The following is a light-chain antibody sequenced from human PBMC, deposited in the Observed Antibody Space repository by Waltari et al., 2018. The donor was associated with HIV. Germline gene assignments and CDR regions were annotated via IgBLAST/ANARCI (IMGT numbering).Light chain of an antibody. V-gene: IGLV2-23*02. CDR3: CSYAGSNTHV. Sequence: QSALPQPASVSGSPGQSITLSFTGTRSDVGSYNLVSWYQQHPGKAPKLMIYEVSKRPSGVSNRFSASKSANTASLTISGLQAEDEADYYCCSYAGSNTHVFGTGTKVTVL. CDR2: EVS. J-gene: IGLJ1*01. CDR1: RSDVGSYNL.